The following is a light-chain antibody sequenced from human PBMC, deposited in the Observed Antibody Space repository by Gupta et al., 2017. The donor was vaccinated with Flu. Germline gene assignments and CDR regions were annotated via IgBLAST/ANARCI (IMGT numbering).Light chain of an antibody. J-gene: IGLJ2*01. CDR1: GLRGEY. V-gene: IGLV3-19*01. CDR2: DKK. Sequence: QTVRITCEGNGLRGEYVSWYQQKAGQAPVHVIYDKKSRPSRIPDRFSGSNSGNTATLTINGVEAEEEAGYYCQGRESNDNHHVVFGGGTKVTVL. CDR3: QGRESNDNHHVV.